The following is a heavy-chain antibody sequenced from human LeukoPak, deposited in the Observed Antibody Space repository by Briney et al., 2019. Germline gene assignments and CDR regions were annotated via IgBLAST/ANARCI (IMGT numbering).Heavy chain of an antibody. D-gene: IGHD6-13*01. CDR3: ARESAAGILSYFDY. J-gene: IGHJ4*02. CDR2: IIPIFGTA. V-gene: IGHV1-69*05. CDR1: GGTFSSYA. Sequence: SVKVSCKASGGTFSSYAISWVRQAPGQGLEWMGGIIPIFGTANYAQKFQGRVTITTDESTSTACMELSSLRSEDTAVYYCARESAAGILSYFDYWGQETLVTVSS.